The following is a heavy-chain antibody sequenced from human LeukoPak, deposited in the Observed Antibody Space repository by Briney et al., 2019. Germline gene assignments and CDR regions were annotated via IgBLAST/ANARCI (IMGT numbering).Heavy chain of an antibody. CDR2: IKQDGSEK. CDR3: ARDGPGGWELLLSAFDI. Sequence: SGGSLRLSCAASGFTFSSYWMSWVRQAPGKGLEWVSNIKQDGSEKYYVDSVKGRFTISRDNAKTSLYLQMNSLRAEDTAVYYCARDGPGGWELLLSAFDIWGQGTMVTVSS. V-gene: IGHV3-7*01. J-gene: IGHJ3*02. D-gene: IGHD1-26*01. CDR1: GFTFSSYW.